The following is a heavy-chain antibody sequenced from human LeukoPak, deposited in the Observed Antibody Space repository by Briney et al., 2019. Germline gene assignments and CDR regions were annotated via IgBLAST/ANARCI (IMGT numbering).Heavy chain of an antibody. V-gene: IGHV1-2*06. Sequence: ASVKVSCKASGYTFTGYYMHWVRQAPGQGLEWMGRINLNSGGTNYAQKFQGRVTMTRDTSISTAYMELSRLRSDDTAVYYCARSSSASRDDYWGQGTLVTVSS. CDR2: INLNSGGT. CDR3: ARSSSASRDDY. J-gene: IGHJ4*02. CDR1: GYTFTGYY. D-gene: IGHD6-6*01.